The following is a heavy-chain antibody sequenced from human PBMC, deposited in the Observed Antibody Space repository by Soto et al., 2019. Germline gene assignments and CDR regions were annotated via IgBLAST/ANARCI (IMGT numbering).Heavy chain of an antibody. J-gene: IGHJ1*01. CDR1: GFTFSSYA. V-gene: IGHV3-23*01. Sequence: GGSLRLSCAASGFTFSSYAMSWVRQAPGKGLEWVSAISGSGGSTYYADSVKGRFTISRDNSKNTLYLQMNSLRAEDTAVYYCATGGPGQQLDREYFQHWGQGTLVTVSS. D-gene: IGHD6-13*01. CDR3: ATGGPGQQLDREYFQH. CDR2: ISGSGGST.